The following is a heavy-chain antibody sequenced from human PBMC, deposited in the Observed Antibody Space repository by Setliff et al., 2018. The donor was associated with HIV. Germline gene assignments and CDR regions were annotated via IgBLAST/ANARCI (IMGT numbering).Heavy chain of an antibody. CDR3: ARRKDDSSGYYRPHGAFDI. CDR1: GYTFTGDW. V-gene: IGHV5-51*01. J-gene: IGHJ3*02. Sequence: PGESLKISCKGSGYTFTGDWVGWVRQMPGKGLEWMGIIYPVDSDTRYSPSFQGQVTISADKSISTAYLQWSSLKASDTAMYYCARRKDDSSGYYRPHGAFDIWGQGTMVTVSS. D-gene: IGHD3-22*01. CDR2: IYPVDSDT.